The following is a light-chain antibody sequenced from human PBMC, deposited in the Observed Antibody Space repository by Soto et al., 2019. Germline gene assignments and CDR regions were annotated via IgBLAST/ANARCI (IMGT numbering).Light chain of an antibody. Sequence: EIVLTQSPGTLSLSPGERATLSCRASQSVRFNYLAWYQQKPGQAPRLLIYDVSSRATGIPDRFSGSGSGTDFTLTISRLEPEDFAVYYCQQYGSFSLTFGGGTNVEIK. J-gene: IGKJ4*01. CDR3: QQYGSFSLT. CDR1: QSVRFNY. CDR2: DVS. V-gene: IGKV3-20*01.